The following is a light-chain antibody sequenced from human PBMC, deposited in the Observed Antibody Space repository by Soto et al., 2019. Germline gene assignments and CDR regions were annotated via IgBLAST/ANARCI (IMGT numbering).Light chain of an antibody. J-gene: IGKJ3*01. CDR3: QQYNNWPPVT. CDR2: GAS. V-gene: IGKV3-15*01. Sequence: EIVMTQSPATLSVSPGERATLSCRASQSVSSNLAWYQQKPGQAPRLLIYGASTRATGIPSRFSGSGSGTEVTLTNSSLQSEDFGVYYWQQYNNWPPVTFGPGTKVDIK. CDR1: QSVSSN.